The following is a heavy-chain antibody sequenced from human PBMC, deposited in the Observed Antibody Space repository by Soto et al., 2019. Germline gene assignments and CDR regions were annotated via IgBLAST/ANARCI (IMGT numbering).Heavy chain of an antibody. J-gene: IGHJ5*02. CDR1: GFTFSDYA. Sequence: QVQLVESGGGVVQPGRSLRLSCTAPGFTFSDYAMHWVRQAPGKGLEWVALISFDGTNKYYADSVKGRFTISRDTSKNTMYLQMNSLRAEDTAVYYCARDVSGSYGSYWFDPWGQGTLVTVSS. CDR3: ARDVSGSYGSYWFDP. V-gene: IGHV3-30*04. CDR2: ISFDGTNK. D-gene: IGHD1-26*01.